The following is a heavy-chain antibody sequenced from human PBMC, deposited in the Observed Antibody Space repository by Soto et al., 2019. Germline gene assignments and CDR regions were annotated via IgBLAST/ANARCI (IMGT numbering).Heavy chain of an antibody. CDR3: TTPRPGSHGYGY. D-gene: IGHD3-16*01. J-gene: IGHJ4*02. V-gene: IGHV3-48*01. Sequence: GGSLRLSCAASGFSLSNHGMNWVRQAPGRGLEWVSHINDRGSAIYYADSVKGRFTISKDNAKNSLYLQINGLKTEDTAVYYCTTPRPGSHGYGYWGQGTLVTVSS. CDR1: GFSLSNHG. CDR2: INDRGSAI.